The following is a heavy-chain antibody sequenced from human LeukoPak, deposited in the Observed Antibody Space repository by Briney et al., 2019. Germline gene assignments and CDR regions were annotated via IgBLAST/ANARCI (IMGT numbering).Heavy chain of an antibody. CDR2: ISSSSSYI. J-gene: IGHJ4*02. CDR1: EFTFSSYT. CDR3: AREGYGDYEAAHDY. V-gene: IGHV3-21*01. D-gene: IGHD4-17*01. Sequence: PGGSLRLSCAASEFTFSSYTMNWVRQAPGKGLEWVSSISSSSSYIYYADSVKGRFTISRDNAKNSLYLQMNSLRAEDTAVYYCAREGYGDYEAAHDYWGQGTLVTVSS.